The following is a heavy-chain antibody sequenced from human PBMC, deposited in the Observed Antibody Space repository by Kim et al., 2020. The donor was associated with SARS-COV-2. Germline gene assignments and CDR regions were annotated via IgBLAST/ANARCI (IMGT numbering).Heavy chain of an antibody. J-gene: IGHJ6*02. Sequence: GGSLRLSCAASGFTFSSYAMSWVRQAPGKGLEWVSAISGSGGSTYYADSVKGRFTISRDNSKNTLYLQMDSLRAEDTAVYYCAKGKNWGPSGEDVWGQGTTVTVSS. V-gene: IGHV3-23*01. CDR2: ISGSGGST. D-gene: IGHD7-27*01. CDR1: GFTFSSYA. CDR3: AKGKNWGPSGEDV.